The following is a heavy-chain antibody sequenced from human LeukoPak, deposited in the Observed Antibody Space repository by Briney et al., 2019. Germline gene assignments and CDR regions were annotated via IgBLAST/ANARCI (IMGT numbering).Heavy chain of an antibody. CDR1: GGSMSSYY. V-gene: IGHV4-4*07. D-gene: IGHD6-13*01. J-gene: IGHJ4*02. CDR3: ARPPDLAATGY. Sequence: PSETLSLTCTVSGGSMSSYYWSWIRQPAGNGLGWIGRIYTSGSTNYNPSLKSRVTMSVDTSKNQFSLKLASLTAADTAVYYCARPPDLAATGYWGQGTLVTVSS. CDR2: IYTSGST.